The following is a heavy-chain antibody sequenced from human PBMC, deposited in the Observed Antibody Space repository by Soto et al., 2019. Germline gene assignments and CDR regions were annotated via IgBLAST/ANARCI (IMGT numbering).Heavy chain of an antibody. D-gene: IGHD1-1*01. CDR2: IYSGGAT. J-gene: IGHJ4*02. CDR1: GFTVSNNY. CDR3: ARDGTHNWV. V-gene: IGHV3-66*01. Sequence: EVQLVASGGGLVQPGGSLRLSCAASGFTVSNNYMRWVRQAPGKGLEWVSLIYSGGATYYADYVKGRFTISRDNSKNTLYLQMNSLRAEDTAVYYCARDGTHNWVGGQGILVTVSS.